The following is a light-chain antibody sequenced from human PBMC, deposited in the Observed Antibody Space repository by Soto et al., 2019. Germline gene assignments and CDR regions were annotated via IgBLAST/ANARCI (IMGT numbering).Light chain of an antibody. CDR1: QGIRDE. J-gene: IGKJ1*01. Sequence: AIQMTQSPSSLSASVGDRVTISCRASQGIRDELGWYQQKPGKTPMLLIYAASSLQSGVPSRFRGSGSGTDFILTISSLQPEDFANYYCLQDYNWPWTFVQGTKVEIK. CDR2: AAS. CDR3: LQDYNWPWT. V-gene: IGKV1-6*01.